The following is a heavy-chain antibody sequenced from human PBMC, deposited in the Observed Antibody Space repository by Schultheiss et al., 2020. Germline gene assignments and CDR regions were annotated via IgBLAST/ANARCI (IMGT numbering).Heavy chain of an antibody. D-gene: IGHD3-10*01. CDR3: VTFPLITMVRGLSRYYFDY. V-gene: IGHV1-18*01. CDR2: ISAYNGNT. CDR1: GGTFSSYA. Sequence: ASVKVSCKASGGTFSSYAISWVRQAPGQGLEWMGWISAYNGNTNYAQKLQGRVTMTTDTSTSTAYMELRSLRSDDTAVYYCVTFPLITMVRGLSRYYFDYWGQGTLVTVSS. J-gene: IGHJ4*02.